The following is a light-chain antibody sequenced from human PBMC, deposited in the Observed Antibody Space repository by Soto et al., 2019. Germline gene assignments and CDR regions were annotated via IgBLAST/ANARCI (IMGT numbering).Light chain of an antibody. Sequence: EIVMTQSPAPLSVSPGERATLSCRASQSVSSNLAWNQQKPDQAPRLLIYGASTSATGIPRRFSGSGSGTEVTLTISGVRSVGIAVCYCKVNNFRPFFGRGPKMEIK. CDR3: KVNNFRPF. V-gene: IGKV3-15*01. J-gene: IGKJ2*01. CDR2: GAS. CDR1: QSVSSN.